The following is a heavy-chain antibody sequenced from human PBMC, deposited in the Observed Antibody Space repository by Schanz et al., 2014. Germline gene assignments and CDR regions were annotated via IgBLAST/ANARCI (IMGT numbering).Heavy chain of an antibody. CDR1: GFTFFGSFA. D-gene: IGHD3-9*01. CDR2: MSGSGSTA. CDR3: AKDPYDVLTGYQYYFDY. Sequence: EVQLLESGGGLVQPGGSLRLSCVASGFTFFGSFAMSWVRQAPGKGLEWVSGMSGSGSTADYADSVKGRFTISRDNSRKTRYLQMNSLRADDTAVYYCAKDPYDVLTGYQYYFDYWGPGRLVTVSS. V-gene: IGHV3-23*01. J-gene: IGHJ4*02.